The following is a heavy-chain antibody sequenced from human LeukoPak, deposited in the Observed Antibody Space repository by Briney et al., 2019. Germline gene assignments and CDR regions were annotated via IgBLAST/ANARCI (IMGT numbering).Heavy chain of an antibody. D-gene: IGHD3-16*02. J-gene: IGHJ6*03. CDR3: ARHIVYSYGRPDYYYMDV. CDR2: VFYNGNT. V-gene: IGHV4-34*12. CDR1: GGSFSGYY. Sequence: SETLSLTCAVYGGSFSGYYWGWIRQPPGKGLEWIGAVFYNGNTHYNPSLQSRVTISVDTYNNHFSLKLSSVTAADTAMYYCARHIVYSYGRPDYYYMDVWGKGTTVTVSS.